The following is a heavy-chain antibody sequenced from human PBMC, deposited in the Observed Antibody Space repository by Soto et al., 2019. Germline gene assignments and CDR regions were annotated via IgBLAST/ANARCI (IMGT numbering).Heavy chain of an antibody. CDR2: IHQDGNEK. J-gene: IGHJ6*02. Sequence: GGSLRLSCAASRFTFSTYWMTWVRLTPGKGLEWVANIHQDGNEKYYMDSVKGRFTISRDNAKNSLYLQMTSLRAEDTAVYYCAGGNALDVWGQGTTVTVSS. CDR1: RFTFSTYW. V-gene: IGHV3-7*01. CDR3: AGGNALDV.